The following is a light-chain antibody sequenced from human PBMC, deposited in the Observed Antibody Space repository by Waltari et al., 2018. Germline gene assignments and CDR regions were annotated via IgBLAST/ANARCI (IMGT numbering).Light chain of an antibody. CDR2: YVT. Sequence: QSALTQPASVSGSPGQSITIPCTGTSSNLGDYNLFSWFQHHPGKVPNLVMSYVTKRPSGISDRFSGSKSGNTASLTISALQADDEADYYCCSYSTSGSWMFGGGTKVTVL. CDR1: SSNLGDYNL. CDR3: CSYSTSGSWM. V-gene: IGLV2-23*02. J-gene: IGLJ3*02.